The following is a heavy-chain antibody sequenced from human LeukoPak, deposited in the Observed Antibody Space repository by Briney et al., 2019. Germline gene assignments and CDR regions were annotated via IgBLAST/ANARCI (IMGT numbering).Heavy chain of an antibody. CDR3: ARGANWGSPDY. V-gene: IGHV4-59*01. CDR2: IYYSGST. Sequence: SETLSLTCIVSGGSISSYYWSWIRQPPGKGLEWIGYIYYSGSTNYNPSLKSRVTISVDTSKNQFSLKLSSVTAADTAVYYCARGANWGSPDYWGQGTLVTVSS. J-gene: IGHJ4*02. D-gene: IGHD7-27*01. CDR1: GGSISSYY.